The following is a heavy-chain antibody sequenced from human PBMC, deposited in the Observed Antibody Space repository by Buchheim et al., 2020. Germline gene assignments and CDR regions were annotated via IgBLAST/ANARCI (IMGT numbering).Heavy chain of an antibody. J-gene: IGHJ5*02. D-gene: IGHD6-19*01. CDR3: ARGSGWYSNGGFDP. V-gene: IGHV4-34*01. Sequence: QVQLQQRGAGLLKPSETLSLTCAVYGGSFSGYYWSWIRQPPGKGLEWIGEINHSGSTNYNPSLKSRVTISVDTSKNQFSLMLSSVTAADTAVYYCARGSGWYSNGGFDPWGQGTL. CDR1: GGSFSGYY. CDR2: INHSGST.